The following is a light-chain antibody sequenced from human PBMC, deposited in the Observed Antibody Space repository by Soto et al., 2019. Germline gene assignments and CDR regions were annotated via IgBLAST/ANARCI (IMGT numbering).Light chain of an antibody. CDR2: HAS. J-gene: IGKJ2*01. Sequence: DIQMTQSPSTLSASVGDRVTITCRASQSISTWLAWYQQRPGIAPRLLIYHASTLNIGVPSRFSGSGSGTEFTLTISSLQPADFATYFCQQYFSYTFGQGTKLEIK. V-gene: IGKV1-5*01. CDR1: QSISTW. CDR3: QQYFSYT.